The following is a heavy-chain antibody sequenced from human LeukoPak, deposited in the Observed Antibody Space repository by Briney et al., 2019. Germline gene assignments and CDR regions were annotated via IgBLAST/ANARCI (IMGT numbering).Heavy chain of an antibody. CDR1: GFTFSSYR. Sequence: TGGSLRLSCAASGFTFSSYRMIWVRQAPGKGLEWVSYISSSSSGIYYADSVKGRFTISRDNAKNSLYLQMNSLRDEDTAVYYCARAFHYYESSGYYYFDSWGQGTLVTVSS. J-gene: IGHJ4*02. D-gene: IGHD3-22*01. CDR3: ARAFHYYESSGYYYFDS. CDR2: ISSSSSGI. V-gene: IGHV3-48*02.